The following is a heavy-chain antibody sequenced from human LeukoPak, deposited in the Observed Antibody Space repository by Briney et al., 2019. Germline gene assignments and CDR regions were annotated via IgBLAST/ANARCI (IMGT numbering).Heavy chain of an antibody. D-gene: IGHD3-10*01. V-gene: IGHV3-7*01. CDR2: IKQGGSEK. J-gene: IGHJ4*02. CDR1: GFTFSRYW. Sequence: GGSLRLSCAASGFTFSRYWMTWVRQAPGKGLEWVANIKQGGSEKYYVDSVKGRFTISRDNAKNSLYLQMNSLRAEDTAVYYCARVGGAYYGSGSYYSGYWGQGTLVTV. CDR3: ARVGGAYYGSGSYYSGY.